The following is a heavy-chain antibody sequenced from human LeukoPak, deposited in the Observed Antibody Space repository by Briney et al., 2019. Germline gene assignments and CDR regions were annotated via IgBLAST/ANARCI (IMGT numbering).Heavy chain of an antibody. CDR1: GGSISSYY. V-gene: IGHV4-59*01. Sequence: PSETLSLTCTVSGGSISSYYWAWIRQPPGKGLEWIGYIYYSGSTNYNPSLTSRVTMSVDTSTNQFSLKANSVTAADTAVYYCARIDSSHWYAFDIWGQGTMVTVSS. J-gene: IGHJ3*02. CDR2: IYYSGST. D-gene: IGHD3-22*01. CDR3: ARIDSSHWYAFDI.